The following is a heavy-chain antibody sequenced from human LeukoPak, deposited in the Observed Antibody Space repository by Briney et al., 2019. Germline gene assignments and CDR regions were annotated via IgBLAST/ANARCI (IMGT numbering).Heavy chain of an antibody. Sequence: PSETLSLTCTVSGGSISSYYWSWIRQPAGKGLEWIGRIYTSGSTNYNPSLKSRVTMSVDTSKNRFSLKLSSVTAADTAVYYCAREQWLVLGPYYFDYWGQGTLVTVSS. J-gene: IGHJ4*02. D-gene: IGHD6-19*01. CDR3: AREQWLVLGPYYFDY. V-gene: IGHV4-4*07. CDR1: GGSISSYY. CDR2: IYTSGST.